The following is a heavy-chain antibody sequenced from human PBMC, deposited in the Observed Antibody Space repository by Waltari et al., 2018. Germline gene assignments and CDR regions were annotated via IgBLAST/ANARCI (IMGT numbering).Heavy chain of an antibody. Sequence: QPQLQESGPGLVKPSETLSLTCNVSGDSISSSGFYWVWIRQSPGKGLEWIGSIYYDGSTSYSPPLRRRVTISADAAKNQFCLKLTSVTAADTAVYYCAAENPTRSYDLDAWGQGILVTASS. V-gene: IGHV4-39*01. D-gene: IGHD3-16*01. CDR2: IYYDGST. CDR3: AAENPTRSYDLDA. CDR1: GDSISSSGFY. J-gene: IGHJ5*02.